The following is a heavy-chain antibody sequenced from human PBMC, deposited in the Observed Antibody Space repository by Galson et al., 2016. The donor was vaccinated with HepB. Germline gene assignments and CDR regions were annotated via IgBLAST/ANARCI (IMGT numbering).Heavy chain of an antibody. D-gene: IGHD6-19*01. CDR1: GGSISSSSDY. CDR3: ARHAPNEGSGWILYFDL. CDR2: IYYSGRT. J-gene: IGHJ2*01. Sequence: ETLSLTCTVSGGSISSSSDYWGWIRQPPGKGLEWIGSIYYSGRTYNNPSLRSRVSISVDTSKNQFSLKLSSVTAADTGVYYCARHAPNEGSGWILYFDLWGRGTLVTVSS. V-gene: IGHV4-39*01.